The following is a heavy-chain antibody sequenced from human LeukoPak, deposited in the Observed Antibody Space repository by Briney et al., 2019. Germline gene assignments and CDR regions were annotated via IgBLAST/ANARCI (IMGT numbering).Heavy chain of an antibody. CDR2: ISYDGSNK. D-gene: IGHD2-8*01. Sequence: GGSLRLSCAASGFTFSSYGMHWVRQAPGKGLEWVALISYDGSNKYYADSVKGRFTISRDNSKNTLYLRMNTPRAEDTAVYYCARGDIVLMITGYWGQGTLVTVSS. V-gene: IGHV3-30*03. CDR3: ARGDIVLMITGY. J-gene: IGHJ4*02. CDR1: GFTFSSYG.